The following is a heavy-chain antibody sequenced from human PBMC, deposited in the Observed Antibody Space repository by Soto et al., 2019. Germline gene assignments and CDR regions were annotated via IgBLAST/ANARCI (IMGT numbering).Heavy chain of an antibody. J-gene: IGHJ5*02. CDR2: INAGNGNT. CDR1: GYTFTSYA. V-gene: IGHV1-3*01. Sequence: QVQLVQSGAEVKKPGASVKVSCKASGYTFTSYAMHWVRQAPGQRLEWMGWINAGNGNTKYSQKFQGRVTISVDTSKNQFSLKLSSVTAADTAVYYCASPKIAFYNWFDPWGQGTLVTVSS. D-gene: IGHD3-3*02. CDR3: ASPKIAFYNWFDP.